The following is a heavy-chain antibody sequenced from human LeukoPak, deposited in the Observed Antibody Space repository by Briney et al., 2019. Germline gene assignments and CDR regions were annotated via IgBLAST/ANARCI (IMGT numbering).Heavy chain of an antibody. CDR3: ARGYSGWFTGYYYYGMDV. CDR1: GGSISSGGYY. J-gene: IGHJ6*02. V-gene: IGHV4-31*03. CDR2: IYYSGST. Sequence: SETLSLTCTVSGGSISSGGYYWSWIRQHPGKGLEWIGYIYYSGSTYYNPSLKSRVTISVDTSKNQFSLKLSSVTAADTAVYYCARGYSGWFTGYYYYGMDVWGQGTTVTVSS. D-gene: IGHD6-19*01.